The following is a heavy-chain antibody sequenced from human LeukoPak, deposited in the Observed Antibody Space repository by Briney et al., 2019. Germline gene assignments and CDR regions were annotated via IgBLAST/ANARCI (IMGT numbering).Heavy chain of an antibody. CDR3: AKHNSVTHEPIDY. CDR1: GFTFSSYA. V-gene: IGHV3-23*01. CDR2: ISGSGGST. D-gene: IGHD4-17*01. Sequence: GGSLRLSCAAYGFTFSSYAMSWVRQAPGKGLEWVSAISGSGGSTYYADSVKGRFTISRDNSKNTLYLQMNSLRAEDTAVYYCAKHNSVTHEPIDYWGQGTLVTVSS. J-gene: IGHJ4*02.